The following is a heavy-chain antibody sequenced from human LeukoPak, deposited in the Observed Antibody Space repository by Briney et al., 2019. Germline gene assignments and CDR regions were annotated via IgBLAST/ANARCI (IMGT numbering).Heavy chain of an antibody. CDR2: MKEDGGEI. J-gene: IGHJ4*02. CDR1: AFTFISYW. Sequence: GGSLRLSCEASAFTFISYWMSWVRQAPGKGLEWVANMKEDGGEINYVDSVKGRFTISRDNAKNSLFLQMNSLRVEDTAVYYCARDRGYSTFDYWGQGTLVTVSS. CDR3: ARDRGYSTFDY. V-gene: IGHV3-7*01. D-gene: IGHD4-23*01.